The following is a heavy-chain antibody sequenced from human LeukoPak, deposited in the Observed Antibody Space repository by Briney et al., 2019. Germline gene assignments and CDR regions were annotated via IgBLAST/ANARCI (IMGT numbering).Heavy chain of an antibody. CDR2: ISGSGGST. Sequence: GGSLRLSCAASGFTFSSYAMSWVRQAPGKGLEWVSAISGSGGSTYYADSVKGRFTISRDNSKNTLYLQMNSLRAEDTAVYYCAKNQQWLASLHVLGFDYYYGIDVWGQGTTVTVSS. CDR3: AKNQQWLASLHVLGFDYYYGIDV. D-gene: IGHD6-19*01. V-gene: IGHV3-23*01. J-gene: IGHJ6*02. CDR1: GFTFSSYA.